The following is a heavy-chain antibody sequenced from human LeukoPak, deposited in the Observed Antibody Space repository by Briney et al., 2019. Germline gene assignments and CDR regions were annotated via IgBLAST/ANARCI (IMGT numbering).Heavy chain of an antibody. CDR3: ARRDYGDYRDAPLDY. Sequence: GESLKISCKGSGYSFTSYWIGWVRQMPGKGLERMGIIYPGDSDTRYSPSFQGQVTISADKSISTAYPQWSSLKASDTAMYYCARRDYGDYRDAPLDYWGQGTLVTVSS. J-gene: IGHJ4*02. D-gene: IGHD4-17*01. V-gene: IGHV5-51*01. CDR2: IYPGDSDT. CDR1: GYSFTSYW.